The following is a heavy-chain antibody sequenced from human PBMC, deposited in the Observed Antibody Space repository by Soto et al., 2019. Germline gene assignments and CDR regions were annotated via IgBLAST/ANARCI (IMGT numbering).Heavy chain of an antibody. CDR3: ARDLGYRYGSVWFDP. D-gene: IGHD5-18*01. V-gene: IGHV1-3*01. CDR2: INAGNGNT. CDR1: GYTFTSYA. Sequence: ASVKVSCKASGYTFTSYAMHWVRQAPGQRLEWMGWINAGNGNTKYSQKFQGRVTITRDTSASTAYMELSSLRSEDTAVYYCARDLGYRYGSVWFDPWGQATLVTVSS. J-gene: IGHJ5*02.